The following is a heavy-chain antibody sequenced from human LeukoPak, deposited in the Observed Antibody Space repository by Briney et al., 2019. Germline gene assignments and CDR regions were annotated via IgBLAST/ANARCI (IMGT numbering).Heavy chain of an antibody. CDR2: IYTSGST. CDR1: GGSVSSYY. CDR3: VKTDHYYYFMDV. J-gene: IGHJ6*03. D-gene: IGHD2-21*02. V-gene: IGHV4-4*08. Sequence: SETLSLTCTVSGGSVSSYYWSWIRQPPGKGLEWVGYIYTSGSTYYNPSLKSRVTISVDTSKNQFSLRLSSVTAADTALYYCVKTDHYYYFMDVWGKGTTVTVSS.